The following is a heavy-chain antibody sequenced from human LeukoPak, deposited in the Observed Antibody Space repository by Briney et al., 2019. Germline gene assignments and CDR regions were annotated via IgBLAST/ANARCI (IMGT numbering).Heavy chain of an antibody. Sequence: ASVKVSCKASGYTFTGYYMHWVRQAPGQGLEWMGWISAYNGNTNYAQELQGRVTMTTDTSTSTAYMELRSLRSDDTAVYYCARGGARGYYDSSGYYHFDYWGQGTLVTVSS. V-gene: IGHV1-18*04. J-gene: IGHJ4*02. D-gene: IGHD3-22*01. CDR3: ARGGARGYYDSSGYYHFDY. CDR2: ISAYNGNT. CDR1: GYTFTGYY.